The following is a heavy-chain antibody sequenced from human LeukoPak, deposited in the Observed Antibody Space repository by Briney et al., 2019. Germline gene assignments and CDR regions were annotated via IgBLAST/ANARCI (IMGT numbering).Heavy chain of an antibody. CDR1: GGSISSGSYY. Sequence: SSETLSLTCTVSGGSISSGSYYWHWIRQPAGKGLEWIGRISTSGITKCNPSLKSRVTIPVDTSKNQFSLKLSSVTAADTAVYYCARGPDYSNYVDYWGQGTLVTVSS. V-gene: IGHV4-61*02. CDR3: ARGPDYSNYVDY. CDR2: ISTSGIT. J-gene: IGHJ4*02. D-gene: IGHD4-11*01.